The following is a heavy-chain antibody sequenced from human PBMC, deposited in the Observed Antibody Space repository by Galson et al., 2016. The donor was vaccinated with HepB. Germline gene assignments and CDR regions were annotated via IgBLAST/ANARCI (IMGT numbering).Heavy chain of an antibody. V-gene: IGHV3-33*01. J-gene: IGHJ4*02. CDR2: IWYDGSDK. CDR1: GFTFSTYG. CDR3: ARDGRGWRWSVDY. D-gene: IGHD6-19*01. Sequence: SLRLSCAASGFTFSTYGMHWVRQAPGKGLDWVAVIWYDGSDKYYADSVKGRFTISRDNSKNTLYLQMHSLRVEDTAVYYCARDGRGWRWSVDYWGQGTLVTVSS.